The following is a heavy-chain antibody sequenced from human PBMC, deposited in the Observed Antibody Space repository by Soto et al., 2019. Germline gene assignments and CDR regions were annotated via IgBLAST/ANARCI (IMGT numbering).Heavy chain of an antibody. CDR2: LYFSGIT. D-gene: IGHD3-22*01. CDR3: ARAYSGYSNWFDP. CDR1: GGSISSYY. V-gene: IGHV4-59*01. Sequence: PSETLSLTCTVSGGSISSYYWSWIRQPPGKGLEWIGYLYFSGITKYDPSLKSRVTISVDTSKNQFSLKLSSVTAADTAVYYCARAYSGYSNWFDPWGQGTPVTVSS. J-gene: IGHJ5*02.